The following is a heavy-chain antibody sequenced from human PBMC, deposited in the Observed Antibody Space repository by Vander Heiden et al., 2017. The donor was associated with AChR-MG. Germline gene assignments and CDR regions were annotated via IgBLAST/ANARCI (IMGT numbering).Heavy chain of an antibody. CDR1: GFTFSRYG. D-gene: IGHD7-27*01. CDR2: ISGSGATT. CDR3: AKRPLGAAFDI. Sequence: EVQLLESGGDLIQPGESLRLSCVASGFTFSRYGMTWLRQAPGKGLEWVSSISGSGATTYYADSVKGRFTISRDNSKNTLYLQMNSLRVEDTAVYFCAKRPLGAAFDIWGQGTMVTVSS. V-gene: IGHV3-23*01. J-gene: IGHJ3*02.